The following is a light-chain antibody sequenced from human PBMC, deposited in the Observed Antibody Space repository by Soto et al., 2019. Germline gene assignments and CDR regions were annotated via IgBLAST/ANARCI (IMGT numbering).Light chain of an antibody. Sequence: EIVLTQSPGTLSLSPGERATLSCRASQSVSSSYLVWYQQKPGQAPRLLIYGASSRATGVPARFTGSGSGTDFTLSINSLQPEDIATYYCQQVNSFPLTFGGGTKVDIK. V-gene: IGKV3-20*01. CDR1: QSVSSSY. J-gene: IGKJ4*01. CDR3: QQVNSFPLT. CDR2: GAS.